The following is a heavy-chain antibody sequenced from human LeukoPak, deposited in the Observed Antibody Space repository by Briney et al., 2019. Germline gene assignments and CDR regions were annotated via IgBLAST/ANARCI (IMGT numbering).Heavy chain of an antibody. J-gene: IGHJ4*02. V-gene: IGHV4-38-2*01. Sequence: PSETLSLTCAVSGYSISSGYYCGWIRQPPGKGLEWIGSIYHSGSTYYNPSLKSRVTISVDTSKNQFSLKLSSVTAADTAVYYCARHRVWKGYYFDYWGQGTLVTVSS. D-gene: IGHD3-16*01. CDR2: IYHSGST. CDR3: ARHRVWKGYYFDY. CDR1: GYSISSGYY.